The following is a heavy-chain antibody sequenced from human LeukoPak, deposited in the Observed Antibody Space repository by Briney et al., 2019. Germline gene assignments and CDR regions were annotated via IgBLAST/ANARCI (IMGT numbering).Heavy chain of an antibody. CDR2: MYPGDSDA. V-gene: IGHV5-51*01. Sequence: GESLKISCKGSGYSFTSYWIAWVRQMPGKGLEWMGIMYPGDSDARYSQSFQGQVTMSADQSSSTAYLQWSSLKASDTAIYYCARQYCSGGRCHSDYWGQGTLVTVSS. D-gene: IGHD2-15*01. J-gene: IGHJ4*02. CDR1: GYSFTSYW. CDR3: ARQYCSGGRCHSDY.